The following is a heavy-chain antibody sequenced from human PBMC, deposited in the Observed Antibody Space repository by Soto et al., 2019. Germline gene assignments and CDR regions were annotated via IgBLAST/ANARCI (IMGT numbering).Heavy chain of an antibody. CDR3: ATLNPVGYKYDLAFDY. Sequence: QVHLVQSGAEVKKPGASVKVSCKASGYTFTNYAMHWVRQAPGQRLEYMGWVNGGNGETKYSQKFQGTVTFTRDTSASTAYRELSSLRSEDTALYYCATLNPVGYKYDLAFDYWGQGTLVTVSS. D-gene: IGHD3-16*01. CDR2: VNGGNGET. V-gene: IGHV1-3*01. J-gene: IGHJ4*02. CDR1: GYTFTNYA.